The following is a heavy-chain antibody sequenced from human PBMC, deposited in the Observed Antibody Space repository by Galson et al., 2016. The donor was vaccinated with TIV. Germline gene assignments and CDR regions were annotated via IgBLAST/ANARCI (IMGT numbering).Heavy chain of an antibody. CDR3: ARSAAFGTRIWCVFDS. J-gene: IGHJ4*02. V-gene: IGHV3-33*01. CDR2: IGYDGITK. Sequence: SLRLSCAVSGFSLNDYGTHWVRQAPGKGLEWVAVIGYDGITKYYADSVNGRFTIPRDTSTNTLSLQMDSLTGEDTAMYYCARSAAFGTRIWCVFDSWGQGSMVTVSS. CDR1: GFSLNDYG. D-gene: IGHD6-13*01.